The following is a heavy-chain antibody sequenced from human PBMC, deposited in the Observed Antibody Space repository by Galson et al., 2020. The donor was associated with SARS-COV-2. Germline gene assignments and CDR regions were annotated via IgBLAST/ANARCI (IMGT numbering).Heavy chain of an antibody. V-gene: IGHV3-30*04. Sequence: GGSLRLSCAASGFTFSSYAMHWVRQAPGKGLEWVAVISYDGSNKYYADSVKGRFTISRDNSKNTLYLQMNSLRAEDTAVYYCARGFRGSSWSDYWGQGTLVTVSS. CDR2: ISYDGSNK. D-gene: IGHD6-13*01. CDR3: ARGFRGSSWSDY. CDR1: GFTFSSYA. J-gene: IGHJ4*02.